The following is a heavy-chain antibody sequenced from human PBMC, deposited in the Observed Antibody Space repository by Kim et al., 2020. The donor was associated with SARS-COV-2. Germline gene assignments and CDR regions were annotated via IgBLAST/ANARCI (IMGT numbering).Heavy chain of an antibody. CDR1: GGTFSSYA. V-gene: IGHV1-69*04. CDR3: ARDRAPSGDSDY. CDR2: IIPILDIA. Sequence: SVKVSCKASGGTFSSYAINWVRQAPGQGLEWMGRIIPILDIANYAQKFQGRVTITADKSTSTAYMELSSLRFEDTAVYFCARDRAPSGDSDYWGQGTLVTVSS. J-gene: IGHJ4*02. D-gene: IGHD3-10*01.